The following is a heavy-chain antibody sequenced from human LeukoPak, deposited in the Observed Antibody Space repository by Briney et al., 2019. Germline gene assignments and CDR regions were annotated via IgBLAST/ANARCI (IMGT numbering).Heavy chain of an antibody. CDR1: GGSISSYY. CDR3: ARDTLLLGYYYYMDV. D-gene: IGHD2-15*01. CDR2: IYTSGST. Sequence: SETLSLTCTVSGGSISSYYWSWIRQPAGKGLEWIGHIYTSGSTNYNPSLKSRVTMSVDTSKNQFSLKLSSVTAADTAVYYCARDTLLLGYYYYMDVWGKGTTVTVSS. V-gene: IGHV4-4*07. J-gene: IGHJ6*03.